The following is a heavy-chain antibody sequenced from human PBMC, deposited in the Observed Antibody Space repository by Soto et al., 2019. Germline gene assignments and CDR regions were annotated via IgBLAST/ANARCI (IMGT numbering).Heavy chain of an antibody. Sequence: GGSLRLSCAASGFTFTNFWMHWVRQAPGKGLVWVSHINSDGSSTSYADSVKGRFTISRDNAKNTMYLQMNSLRAEDTAVYYCARLYGSGNYYDYWGQGTLVTVSS. CDR2: INSDGSST. CDR3: ARLYGSGNYYDY. CDR1: GFTFTNFW. V-gene: IGHV3-74*01. J-gene: IGHJ4*02. D-gene: IGHD3-10*01.